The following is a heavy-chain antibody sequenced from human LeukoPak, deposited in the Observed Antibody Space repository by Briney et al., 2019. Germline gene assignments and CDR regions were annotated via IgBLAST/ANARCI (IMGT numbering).Heavy chain of an antibody. J-gene: IGHJ3*02. D-gene: IGHD3-22*01. CDR1: GFAFSSYA. CDR2: ISYDGSNK. Sequence: PGRSLRLSCAASGFAFSSYAMHWVRQAPGKGLEWVAVISYDGSNKYYADSVKGRFTISRDNSKNTLYLQMNSLRAEDTAVYYCARELSGIVVVIIPSTGAFDIWGQGTMVTVSS. CDR3: ARELSGIVVVIIPSTGAFDI. V-gene: IGHV3-30-3*01.